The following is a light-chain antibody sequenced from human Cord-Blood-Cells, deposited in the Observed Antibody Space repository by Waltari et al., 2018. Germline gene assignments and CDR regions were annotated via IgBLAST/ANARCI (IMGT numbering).Light chain of an antibody. V-gene: IGKV3-15*01. CDR2: GAS. Sequence: EIVMKQSPATLSVSPGERATLSCRARQSVSSNLAWYQQKPGQAPRLLIYGASTRATGIPARFSGSGSGTEFTLTISSLQSEDCAVYYCQQYNNWPYTFGQGTKLEIK. CDR1: QSVSSN. J-gene: IGKJ2*01. CDR3: QQYNNWPYT.